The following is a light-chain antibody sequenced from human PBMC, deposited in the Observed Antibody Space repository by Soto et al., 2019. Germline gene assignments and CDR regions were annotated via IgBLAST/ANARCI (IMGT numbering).Light chain of an antibody. J-gene: IGKJ4*01. CDR3: QQYNNWPPLT. CDR2: DAS. CDR1: QRVSSS. Sequence: EIVMTQSPATLSVSPGDRATLSCRASQRVSSSLAWYQQIPGQAPSLLRYDASTKATGSPARFGGRGSGTEFALTISSVESEDFAVYYCQQYNNWPPLTFGGGTKVALK. V-gene: IGKV3-15*01.